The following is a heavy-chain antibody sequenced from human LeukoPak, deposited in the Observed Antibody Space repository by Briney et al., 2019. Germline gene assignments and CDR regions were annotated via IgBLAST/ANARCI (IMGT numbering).Heavy chain of an antibody. CDR2: ISAHTGDT. J-gene: IGHJ4*02. Sequence: ASAKVSCKASGYTFTNYGINWVRQAPGQGLEWVGWISAHTGDTNYAQKVQGRVTMTTDTSTSTVYMELRRLKSDDTAIYYCARERPGDFDFWGQGTLVTVSS. CDR1: GYTFTNYG. V-gene: IGHV1-18*01. CDR3: ARERPGDFDF. D-gene: IGHD7-27*01.